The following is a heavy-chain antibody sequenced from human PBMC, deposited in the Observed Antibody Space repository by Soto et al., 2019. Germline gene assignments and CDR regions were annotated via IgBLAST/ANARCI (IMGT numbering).Heavy chain of an antibody. Sequence: GGSLRLSCAASGFTFSDYYMSWIRQAPGKGLEWVSYISSSGSTIYYADSVKGRFTISRDNSKNTLFLQMNSLRPDDTAVYYCARPGKWLQSHVDYWGPGTLVTVSS. J-gene: IGHJ4*02. CDR2: ISSSGSTI. CDR1: GFTFSDYY. CDR3: ARPGKWLQSHVDY. V-gene: IGHV3-11*04. D-gene: IGHD6-19*01.